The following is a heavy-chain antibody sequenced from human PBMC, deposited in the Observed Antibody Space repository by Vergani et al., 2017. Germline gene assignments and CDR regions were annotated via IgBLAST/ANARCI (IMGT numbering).Heavy chain of an antibody. Sequence: QVQLLESGPGLVKPSETLTLTCDVSDSSIMTNPYWGWFRQSPGKGLEWIGCIHHSGDTHYNSSLKSRVSISIVSRSKFSLSLSSVTAADKAIYYCARHRGAGGFFPSSYFYGMDVWGHGTTVTVSS. J-gene: IGHJ6*02. CDR3: ARHRGAGGFFPSSYFYGMDV. CDR2: IHHSGDT. CDR1: DSSIMTNPY. D-gene: IGHD3-10*01. V-gene: IGHV4-38-2*01.